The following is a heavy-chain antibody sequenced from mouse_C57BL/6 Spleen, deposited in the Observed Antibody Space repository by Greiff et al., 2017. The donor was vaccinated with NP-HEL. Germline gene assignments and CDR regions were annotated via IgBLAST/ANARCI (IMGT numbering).Heavy chain of an antibody. CDR1: GFSFNTYA. J-gene: IGHJ1*03. CDR3: VRHPSSHYYGWYFDV. CDR2: IRSKSNNYAT. V-gene: IGHV10-1*01. Sequence: EVQVVESGGGLVQPKGSLKLSCAASGFSFNTYAMNWVRQAPGKGLEWVARIRSKSNNYATYYADSVKDRFTISRDDSESMLYLQMNNLKTEDTAMYYGVRHPSSHYYGWYFDVWGTGTTVTVSS. D-gene: IGHD1-1*01.